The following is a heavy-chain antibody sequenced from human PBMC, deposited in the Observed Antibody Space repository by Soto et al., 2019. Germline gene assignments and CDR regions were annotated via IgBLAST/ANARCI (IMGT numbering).Heavy chain of an antibody. Sequence: PSETLSLTCTVSGGSISSSSYYWGWIRRPPGKGLEWIGSIYYSGSTYYNPSLKSRVTISVDTSKNQFSLKLSSVTAADTAVYYCARDSSSHDYYYYYMDVWGKGTTVTVSS. CDR3: ARDSSSHDYYYYYMDV. V-gene: IGHV4-39*02. J-gene: IGHJ6*03. D-gene: IGHD6-13*01. CDR1: GGSISSSSYY. CDR2: IYYSGST.